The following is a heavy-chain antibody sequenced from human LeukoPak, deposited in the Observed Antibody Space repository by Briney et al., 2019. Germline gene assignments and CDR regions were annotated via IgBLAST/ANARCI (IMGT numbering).Heavy chain of an antibody. Sequence: KPGGSLRLSCAASGFPFTNARMSWVRQAPGKGLEWVGRIKTRNEGGTSEYAAPVKGRFTISRDDSKNTVYLQMNSLKTEDTGVYYCTKPDLLWVGEDVWGPGTTVTVSS. CDR1: GFPFTNAR. J-gene: IGHJ6*02. CDR2: IKTRNEGGTS. CDR3: TKPDLLWVGEDV. V-gene: IGHV3-15*01. D-gene: IGHD2/OR15-2a*01.